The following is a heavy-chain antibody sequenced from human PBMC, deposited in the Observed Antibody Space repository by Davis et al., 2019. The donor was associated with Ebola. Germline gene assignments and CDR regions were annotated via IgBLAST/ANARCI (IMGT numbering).Heavy chain of an antibody. CDR1: GYTFTSYD. CDR2: TNPNSGNT. CDR3: ARGNWIASGCFDY. J-gene: IGHJ4*02. Sequence: ASVKVSCKASGYTFTSYDINWVRQAAGQGLEGRGWTNPNSGNTGYAQKFQGRATMTRNTSIRTAYMELSSLRSEDTAVYYCARGNWIASGCFDYWGQGTLVTVSS. D-gene: IGHD2-2*03. V-gene: IGHV1-8*01.